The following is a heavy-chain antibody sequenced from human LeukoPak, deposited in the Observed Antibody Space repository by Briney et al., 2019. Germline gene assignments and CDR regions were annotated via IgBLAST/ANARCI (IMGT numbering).Heavy chain of an antibody. CDR1: GFTFSSYG. J-gene: IGHJ5*02. V-gene: IGHV3-23*01. CDR2: ISGSGGST. Sequence: HSGGSLRLSCAASGFTFSSYGMSWVRQAPGKGLEWVSAISGSGGSTYYADSVKGRFTIFRDSSRSTLYLQMHSLRAEDTAVYYCAKDRPYITSWYGCSTPWGQGTLVIVSS. CDR3: AKDRPYITSWYGCSTP. D-gene: IGHD6-13*01.